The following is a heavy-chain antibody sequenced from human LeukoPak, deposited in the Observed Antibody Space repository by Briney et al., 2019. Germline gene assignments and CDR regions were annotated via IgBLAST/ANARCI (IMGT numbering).Heavy chain of an antibody. Sequence: GRSLRLSCAASGFTFSSYGMHWVRQAPGKGLEWVAVISYDGSNKYYADSVKGRFTISRDNSKNTLYLQMNSLRAEDTAVYYCAKDNLPNYYDSSGHYPDDAFDIWGQGTMVTVSS. CDR2: ISYDGSNK. CDR1: GFTFSSYG. V-gene: IGHV3-30*18. J-gene: IGHJ3*02. D-gene: IGHD3-22*01. CDR3: AKDNLPNYYDSSGHYPDDAFDI.